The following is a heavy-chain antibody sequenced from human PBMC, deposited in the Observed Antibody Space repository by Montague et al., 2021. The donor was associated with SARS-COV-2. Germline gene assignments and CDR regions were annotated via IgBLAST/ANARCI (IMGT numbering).Heavy chain of an antibody. CDR3: AREGVGLDYYDSSGYNDY. D-gene: IGHD3-22*01. Sequence: SLRLSCAASGFTFSSYEMNWVRQAPGKGLEWVSYISSSGSTIYYADSVEGRFTISRDNAKNSLYLQMNSLRAEDTAVYYCAREGVGLDYYDSSGYNDYWGQGTLVTVSS. CDR1: GFTFSSYE. V-gene: IGHV3-48*03. CDR2: ISSSGSTI. J-gene: IGHJ4*02.